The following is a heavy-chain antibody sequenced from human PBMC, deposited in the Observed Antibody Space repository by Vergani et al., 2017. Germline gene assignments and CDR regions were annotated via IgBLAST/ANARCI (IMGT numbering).Heavy chain of an antibody. CDR3: AXPGSSGSYYCYFDY. CDR2: ISSSSSTI. Sequence: EVQLVESGGGLVQPGGSLRLSCAASGFTFSSYSMNWVRQAPGKGLEWVSYISSSSSTIYYADSVKGRFTISRDNAKNSLYLQMNSLRAEDTAVYYCAXPGSSGSYYCYFDYWGQGTLVTVSS. CDR1: GFTFSSYS. V-gene: IGHV3-48*01. J-gene: IGHJ4*02. D-gene: IGHD3-10*01.